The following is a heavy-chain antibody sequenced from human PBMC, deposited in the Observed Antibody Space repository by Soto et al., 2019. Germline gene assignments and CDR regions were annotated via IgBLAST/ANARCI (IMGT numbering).Heavy chain of an antibody. Sequence: PSETLSLTCTVSGGSISSYYGGWIRQAPGKGLEWIGEIYDARRSTYNPSLRSRVTISAVASSQQFTLRLISLTAADTAIYYCARGRWSDRFLNWGQGALVTVSS. CDR3: ARGRWSDRFLN. V-gene: IGHV4-59*12. CDR2: IYDARRS. CDR1: GGSISSYY. D-gene: IGHD2-15*01. J-gene: IGHJ4*02.